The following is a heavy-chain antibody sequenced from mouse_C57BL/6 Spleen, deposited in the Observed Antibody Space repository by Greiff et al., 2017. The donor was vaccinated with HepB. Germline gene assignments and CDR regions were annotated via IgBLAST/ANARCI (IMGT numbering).Heavy chain of an antibody. CDR2: INPNYGTT. CDR3: ARERLRRFYAMDY. CDR1: GYSFTDYN. D-gene: IGHD2-4*01. V-gene: IGHV1-39*01. Sequence: VHVKQSGPELVKPGASVKISCKASGYSFTDYNMNWVKQSNGKSLEWIGVINPNYGTTSYNQKFKGKATLTVDQSSSTAYMQLNSLTSEDSAVYYCARERLRRFYAMDYWGQGTSVTVSS. J-gene: IGHJ4*01.